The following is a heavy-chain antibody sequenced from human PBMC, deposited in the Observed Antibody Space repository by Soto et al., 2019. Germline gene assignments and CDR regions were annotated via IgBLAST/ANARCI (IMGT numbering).Heavy chain of an antibody. V-gene: IGHV1-18*01. CDR2: ISAYNGNT. D-gene: IGHD5-12*01. CDR1: GYTFTSFD. Sequence: ASVKVSCKASGYTFTSFDINWVRQASGQGLEWMGWISAYNGNTNYAQKLQGRVTMTTDTSTSTAYMELRSLRSDDTAVYYCARERAIVATRYDYWGQGTLVTVSS. CDR3: ARERAIVATRYDY. J-gene: IGHJ4*02.